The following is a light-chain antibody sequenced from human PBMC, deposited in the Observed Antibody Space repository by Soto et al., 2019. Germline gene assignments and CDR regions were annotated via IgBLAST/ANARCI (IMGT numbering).Light chain of an antibody. CDR1: QSVSSTS. CDR2: GAS. J-gene: IGKJ4*01. V-gene: IGKV3D-20*02. CDR3: QQRGSWPQYT. Sequence: VLSHSPVTLSLSPCERATLSCSASQSVSSTSLAWYQQKPGQAPRLLIYGASTRATGIPDRFSGSGSGTDFTLTISGLEPEDFAVYYCQQRGSWPQYTFGGGTKVDI.